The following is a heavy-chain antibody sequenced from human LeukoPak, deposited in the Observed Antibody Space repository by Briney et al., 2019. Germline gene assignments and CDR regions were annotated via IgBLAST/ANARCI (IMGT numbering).Heavy chain of an antibody. Sequence: QTGGSLRLSCAASGFTFSNYAMRWVRQAPGKGPDWISTITGSGVNTYYADSVKGRFTISRDNSRNTLYLEMNSLRVEDTAVYYCAKAEQYHSGSLDYWGQGTRVTVSS. CDR2: ITGSGVNT. D-gene: IGHD3-10*01. CDR1: GFTFSNYA. V-gene: IGHV3-23*01. CDR3: AKAEQYHSGSLDY. J-gene: IGHJ4*02.